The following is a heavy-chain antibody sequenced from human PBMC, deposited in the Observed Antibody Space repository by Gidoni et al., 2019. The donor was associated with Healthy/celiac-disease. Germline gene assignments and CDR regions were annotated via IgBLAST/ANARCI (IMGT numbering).Heavy chain of an antibody. J-gene: IGHJ6*02. D-gene: IGHD2-2*02. CDR3: AKRDSGPAAIRSGYYYYYGMDV. V-gene: IGHV3-23*01. CDR2: ISGSGGST. Sequence: EVQLLESGGGLVQPGGSLRLSCAASGFTFSSYAMSWVRQAPGKGLEWVSAISGSGGSTYYADSVKGRFTISRDNSKNTLYLQMNSLRAEDTAVYYCAKRDSGPAAIRSGYYYYYGMDVWGQGTTVTVSS. CDR1: GFTFSSYA.